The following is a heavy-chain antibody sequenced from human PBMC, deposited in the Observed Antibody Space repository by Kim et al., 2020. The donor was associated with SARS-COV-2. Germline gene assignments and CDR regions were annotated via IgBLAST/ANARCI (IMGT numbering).Heavy chain of an antibody. J-gene: IGHJ4*02. CDR2: ISSSSSYI. D-gene: IGHD3-10*01. V-gene: IGHV3-21*01. CDR3: ARDSIFEVRGQFSFSFDY. CDR1: GFTFSSYS. Sequence: GGSLRLSCAASGFTFSSYSMNWVRQAPGKGLEWESSISSSSSYIYYADSVKGRFTISRDNAKNSLYLQMNSLRAEDTAVYYCARDSIFEVRGQFSFSFDYWGQGTLVTVSS.